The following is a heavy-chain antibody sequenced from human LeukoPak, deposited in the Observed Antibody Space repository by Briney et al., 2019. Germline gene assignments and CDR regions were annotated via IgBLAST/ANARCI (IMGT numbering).Heavy chain of an antibody. J-gene: IGHJ5*01. Sequence: QPGGSLRLSCVASGFTFSDYWMTWVRQAPGKGLEWVANIKEDGSVKYYVDSVKGRFTISRDNAENSLYLQLNSLRVEDTAVYYCATEGTDGRGSFGWFDSWGQGTLVTVSS. V-gene: IGHV3-7*01. CDR3: ATEGTDGRGSFGWFDS. D-gene: IGHD3-10*01. CDR2: IKEDGSVK. CDR1: GFTFSDYW.